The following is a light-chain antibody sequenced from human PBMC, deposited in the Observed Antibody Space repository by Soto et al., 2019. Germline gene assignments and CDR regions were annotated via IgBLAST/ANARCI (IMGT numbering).Light chain of an antibody. J-gene: IGLJ1*01. V-gene: IGLV2-14*03. CDR1: SSDVGGDH. CDR3: SSHSSTSHYV. CDR2: DVS. Sequence: QSALTQPASVSGSPGQSIAISCSGTSSDVGGDHVSWYQHHPGKVPRLIIYDVSNRPSGISNRFSGSKSDNTASLTISGLQADDEADYYSSSHSSTSHYVFGTGTKVTVL.